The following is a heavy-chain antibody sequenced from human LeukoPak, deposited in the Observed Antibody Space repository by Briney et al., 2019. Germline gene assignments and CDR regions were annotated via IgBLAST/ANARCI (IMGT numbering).Heavy chain of an antibody. CDR3: ARAPGQGYCGGDCLYYYCMDV. J-gene: IGHJ6*03. CDR1: GGSISSGGYS. V-gene: IGHV4-30-4*07. D-gene: IGHD2-21*02. CDR2: IYYSGST. Sequence: TSETLSLTCAVSGGSISSGGYSWSWIRQPPGKGLEWIGHIYYSGSTYYNPSLKSRVTITVDTSKNQYSLKLSSVTAADTAVYYCARAPGQGYCGGDCLYYYCMDVWGKGTTVAVSS.